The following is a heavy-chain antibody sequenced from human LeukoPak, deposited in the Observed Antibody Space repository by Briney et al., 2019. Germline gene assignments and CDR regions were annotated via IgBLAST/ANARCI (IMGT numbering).Heavy chain of an antibody. CDR3: ARTTDDGYN. D-gene: IGHD5-24*01. V-gene: IGHV1-69*04. CDR2: IIPILAIP. CDR1: GGTFSRYA. J-gene: IGHJ4*02. Sequence: SVKVSCKASGGTFSRYAISWVRQAPGQGLEWMGRIIPILAIPNYAQRFQSRVTITADKSTGTAYMELSSLRSEDTAVYYCARTTDDGYNWGQGTLVTVSS.